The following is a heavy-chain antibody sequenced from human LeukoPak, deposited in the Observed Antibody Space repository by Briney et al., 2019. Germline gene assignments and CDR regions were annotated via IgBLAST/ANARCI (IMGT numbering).Heavy chain of an antibody. J-gene: IGHJ4*02. CDR3: ARALSQWLAPDY. CDR1: GFTVSSNY. D-gene: IGHD6-19*01. V-gene: IGHV3-53*05. Sequence: PGGSLRLSCAASGFTVSSNYMSWVRQAPGKGLEWVSVIYSGGTTYYADSVKGRFTISRDSSKNTLYLQMNSLRAEDTAVYYCARALSQWLAPDYWGQGTLVTVSS. CDR2: IYSGGTT.